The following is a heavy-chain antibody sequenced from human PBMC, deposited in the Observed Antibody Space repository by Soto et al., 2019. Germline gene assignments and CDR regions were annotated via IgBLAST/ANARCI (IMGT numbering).Heavy chain of an antibody. D-gene: IGHD3-22*01. V-gene: IGHV3-23*01. J-gene: IGHJ4*02. CDR2: ISGSGGTT. CDR1: GFTFTYA. CDR3: AKDVTMIVVVGSWNY. Sequence: GGSLRLSCAASGFTFTYAMSWVRQAPGKGLEWVSAISGSGGTTYYADSVKGRFTISRDNSKNTLYLQMNSLRAEDTAVYYCAKDVTMIVVVGSWNYWGQGTLVTVSS.